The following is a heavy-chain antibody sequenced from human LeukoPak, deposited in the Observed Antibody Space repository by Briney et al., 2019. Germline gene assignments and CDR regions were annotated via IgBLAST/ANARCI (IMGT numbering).Heavy chain of an antibody. V-gene: IGHV3-23*01. D-gene: IGHD6-13*01. CDR1: GFTFSSYA. J-gene: IGHJ4*02. Sequence: GGSLRLSCPTSGFTFSSYAMSWVRQAPGKGLEWVSAISGSGGSTYYADSVKGRFTISRDNSKNTLYLQMNSLRAEDTAVYYCAKDQQSSSWYRRSKHPAYYFDYWGQGTLVTVSS. CDR3: AKDQQSSSWYRRSKHPAYYFDY. CDR2: ISGSGGST.